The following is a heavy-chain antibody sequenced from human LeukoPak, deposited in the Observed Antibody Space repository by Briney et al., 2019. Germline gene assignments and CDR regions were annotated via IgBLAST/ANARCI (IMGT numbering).Heavy chain of an antibody. CDR1: GFTFSSYA. J-gene: IGHJ4*02. CDR3: ANYRQSITAAGNSREFADY. D-gene: IGHD6-13*01. CDR2: ISGSGGST. Sequence: GGSLRLSCAASGFTFSSYAMSWVRQAPGKGLEWVSSISGSGGSTYYADSVKGRFTISRDNSKNTLYLQMNSLRAEDTAVYYCANYRQSITAAGNSREFADYWGQGTLVTVSS. V-gene: IGHV3-23*01.